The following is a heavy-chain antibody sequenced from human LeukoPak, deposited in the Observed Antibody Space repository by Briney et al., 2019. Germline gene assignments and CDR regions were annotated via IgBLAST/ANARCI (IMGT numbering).Heavy chain of an antibody. V-gene: IGHV4-39*07. D-gene: IGHD2-21*02. Sequence: SETLSLTCTISGDSIGRINYYWGWIRQPPGKSLEWIVSMSYSGHTYYNPSLKSRVTTSIDTSKNQLSLNLKSVTAADTAVYYCARGEYCGGDCYFYYWGQGTLVTVSS. CDR3: ARGEYCGGDCYFYY. CDR1: GDSIGRINYY. CDR2: MSYSGHT. J-gene: IGHJ4*02.